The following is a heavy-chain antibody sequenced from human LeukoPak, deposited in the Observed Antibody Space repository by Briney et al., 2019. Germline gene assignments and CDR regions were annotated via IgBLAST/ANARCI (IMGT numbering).Heavy chain of an antibody. CDR3: AREGYCSGGSCDNWFDP. J-gene: IGHJ5*02. Sequence: SETLSLTCTVSGGSISSYYWSWIRQPPGKGLEWIGYIYYSGSTNYNPSLKSRVTISVDRSKNQFSLNLSSVTAADTAVYYCAREGYCSGGSCDNWFDPWGRGTLVTVSS. CDR2: IYYSGST. V-gene: IGHV4-59*12. CDR1: GGSISSYY. D-gene: IGHD2-15*01.